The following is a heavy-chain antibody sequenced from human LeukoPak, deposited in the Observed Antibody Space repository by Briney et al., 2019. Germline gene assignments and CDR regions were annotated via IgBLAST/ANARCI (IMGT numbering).Heavy chain of an antibody. Sequence: ASVKVSCKASGYTFTSYYMHWVRQAPGQGLEWMGIINPSGGSTSYAQKFQGRVTMTRDTSTSTVYMELSSLRSEDTAVYYCAREGVVPAAPRASVDVWGKGTTVTVSS. CDR2: INPSGGST. J-gene: IGHJ6*04. D-gene: IGHD2-2*01. CDR1: GYTFTSYY. V-gene: IGHV1-46*01. CDR3: AREGVVPAAPRASVDV.